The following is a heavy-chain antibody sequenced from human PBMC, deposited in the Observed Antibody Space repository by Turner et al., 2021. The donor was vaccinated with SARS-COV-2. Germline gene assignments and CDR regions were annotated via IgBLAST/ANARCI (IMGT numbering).Heavy chain of an antibody. CDR3: ASSSAYNNNWYLKH. V-gene: IGHV3-53*04. J-gene: IGHJ4*02. CDR1: GFTVSSNY. D-gene: IGHD6-13*01. CDR2: IYSGGST. Sequence: EVQLVQSAGGFVQPGGFLRLSCAASGFTVSSNYMSWVRQAPWKGLERVSVIYSGGSTYYADSVKGRFTISRHNSKNTLYLQMNSLRAEDTAVYYCASSSAYNNNWYLKHWGQGTLVTVSS.